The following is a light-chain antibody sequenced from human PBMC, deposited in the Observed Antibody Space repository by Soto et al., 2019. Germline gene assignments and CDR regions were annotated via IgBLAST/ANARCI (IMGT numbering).Light chain of an antibody. CDR1: SSNIGRNY. CDR2: RND. J-gene: IGLJ1*01. CDR3: AAWDDSLSGLYV. Sequence: QSVLTQPPSASGTPGQRVTLSCSGSSSNIGRNYVYWYQQLPGTAPKLLIYRNDQRPSGVPDRLSGSKSGTSASLAISGLRSEDEADYYCAAWDDSLSGLYVFGTGTKVTVL. V-gene: IGLV1-47*01.